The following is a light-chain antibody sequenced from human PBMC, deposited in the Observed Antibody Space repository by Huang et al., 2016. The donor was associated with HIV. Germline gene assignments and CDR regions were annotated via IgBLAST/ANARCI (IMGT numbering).Light chain of an antibody. V-gene: IGKV1D-13*01. CDR2: DAS. CDR3: QQFNNYLT. Sequence: AIQLTQSPSSLSASVGDRVTITCRASRGISSGLALYQQKPGKAPKLLIFDASSVESGVPSRFSGSGSGTDFTLTISSLQPEDFATYYCQQFNNYLTFGQGTRLEIQ. J-gene: IGKJ5*01. CDR1: RGISSG.